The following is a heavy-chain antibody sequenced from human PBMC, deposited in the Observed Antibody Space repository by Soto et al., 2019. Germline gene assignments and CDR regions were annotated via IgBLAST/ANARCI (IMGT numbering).Heavy chain of an antibody. Sequence: PGGSLRLSCAASGFTFSSYGMHWVRQAPGKGLEWVAVIWYDGSNKYYADSVKGRFTISRDNSKNTLYLQMSSLRAEDTAVYYCAKLNAYYYDNSNVNFDYWGQGT. V-gene: IGHV3-33*06. CDR3: AKLNAYYYDNSNVNFDY. J-gene: IGHJ4*02. CDR2: IWYDGSNK. CDR1: GFTFSSYG. D-gene: IGHD3-22*01.